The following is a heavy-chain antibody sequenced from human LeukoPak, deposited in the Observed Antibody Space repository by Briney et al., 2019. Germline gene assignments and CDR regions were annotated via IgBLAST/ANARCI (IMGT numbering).Heavy chain of an antibody. D-gene: IGHD6-19*01. V-gene: IGHV4-39*01. J-gene: IGHJ6*03. Sequence: SETLSLTCTVSGGSISSSSYYWGWIRQPPGKGLEWIGSIYYSGSTYYNPSLKSRVTISVDTSKNQFSLKLSSVTAADTAVYYCARIGGIAVAAYYYYYMDVWGKGTTVTISS. CDR3: ARIGGIAVAAYYYYYMDV. CDR2: IYYSGST. CDR1: GGSISSSSYY.